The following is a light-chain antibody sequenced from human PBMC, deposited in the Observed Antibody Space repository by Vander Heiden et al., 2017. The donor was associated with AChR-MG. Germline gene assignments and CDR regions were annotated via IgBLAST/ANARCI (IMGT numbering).Light chain of an antibody. Sequence: EIVLTQSPGTVSSSPGQRATLSCRASKSVGNYLDWYKQKPGQAPRLLIYDASKRATGITTRCTGSGSGTDFALTISSLEPEDFAVYYCQQRSNLFTFGPGTKVDFK. CDR2: DAS. J-gene: IGKJ3*01. CDR1: KSVGNY. V-gene: IGKV3-11*01. CDR3: QQRSNLFT.